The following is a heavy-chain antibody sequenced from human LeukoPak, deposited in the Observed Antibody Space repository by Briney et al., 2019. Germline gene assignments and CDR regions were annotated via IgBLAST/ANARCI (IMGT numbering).Heavy chain of an antibody. CDR2: IYTSGST. V-gene: IGHV4-4*07. D-gene: IGHD2-2*01. CDR3: AREMKYCSSTSCHGAFDI. Sequence: SETLSLTCTVSGGSISSYYWSWIRQPAGKGLEWIGRIYTSGSTNYNPSLKSRVTMSVDTSKNQFSLKLSSVTAADTAVYYCAREMKYCSSTSCHGAFDIWGQGTMVTVSS. CDR1: GGSISSYY. J-gene: IGHJ3*02.